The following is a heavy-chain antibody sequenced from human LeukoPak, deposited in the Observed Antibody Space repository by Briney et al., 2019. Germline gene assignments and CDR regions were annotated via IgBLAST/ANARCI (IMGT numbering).Heavy chain of an antibody. D-gene: IGHD3-22*01. V-gene: IGHV3-7*01. CDR2: IKQGGSEK. J-gene: IGHJ3*02. CDR1: GFTFSSYW. CDR3: AREFVYYYDSSGYSLGAFDI. Sequence: PGGSLRLSCAASGFTFSSYWMSWVRQAPGKGLEWVANIKQGGSEKYYVDSVKGRFTISRDNAKNSLYLQMNSLRVEDTAVYYCAREFVYYYDSSGYSLGAFDIWGQGTMVTVSS.